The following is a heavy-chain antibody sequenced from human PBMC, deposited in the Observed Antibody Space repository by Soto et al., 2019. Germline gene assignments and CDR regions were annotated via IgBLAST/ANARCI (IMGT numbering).Heavy chain of an antibody. D-gene: IGHD6-19*01. CDR2: FDPEDGET. CDR3: ATVVPGQWLVSRDKYFQH. Sequence: QVQLVQSGAEVKKPGASVKVSCKVSGYTLTELSMHWVRQAPGKGLEWMGGFDPEDGETIYAQKFQGRVTVTEDTSTDTAYMELSSLRSEDTAVYYCATVVPGQWLVSRDKYFQHWGQGTLVTVSS. V-gene: IGHV1-24*01. CDR1: GYTLTELS. J-gene: IGHJ1*01.